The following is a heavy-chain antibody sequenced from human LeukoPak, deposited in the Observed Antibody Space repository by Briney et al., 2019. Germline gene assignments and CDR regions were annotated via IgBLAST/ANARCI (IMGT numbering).Heavy chain of an antibody. CDR3: ARKGMIGFLH. CDR1: GGSFSGYY. V-gene: IGHV4-34*01. CDR2: INHSGNT. Sequence: SETLSLTCAVYGGSFSGYYWSWIRQPPGKGLEWIGEINHSGNTNYNPSLKSRVTISVDTSKNQFSLKLSSVTAADTAVYYCARKGMIGFLHWGQGTLVTVSS. D-gene: IGHD3-3*02. J-gene: IGHJ4*02.